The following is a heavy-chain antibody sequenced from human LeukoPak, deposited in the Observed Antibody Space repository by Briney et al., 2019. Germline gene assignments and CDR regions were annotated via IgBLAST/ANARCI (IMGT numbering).Heavy chain of an antibody. CDR3: AKDRGRQWPVDAFGI. CDR2: ISYDGSNK. Sequence: GRSLRLSCAASGFTFSSYGMHWVRQAPGKGLEWVAVISYDGSNKYYADSVKGRFTISRDNSKNTLYLQMNSLRAEDTAVYYCAKDRGRQWPVDAFGIWGQGTMVTVSS. D-gene: IGHD6-19*01. J-gene: IGHJ3*02. CDR1: GFTFSSYG. V-gene: IGHV3-30*18.